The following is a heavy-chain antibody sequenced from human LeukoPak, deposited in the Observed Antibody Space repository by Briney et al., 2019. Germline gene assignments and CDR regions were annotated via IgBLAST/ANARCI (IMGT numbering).Heavy chain of an antibody. CDR2: ISSSSSYI. J-gene: IGHJ4*02. CDR1: GFTFSSYS. CDR3: ARGGLVGATDEGSLDY. D-gene: IGHD1-26*01. V-gene: IGHV3-21*01. Sequence: PGGSLRLSCAASGFTFSSYSMNWVRQAPGKGLEWVSSISSSSSYIYYADSVKGRFTISRDNAKNSLYLQMNSLRAEDTAVYYCARGGLVGATDEGSLDYWGQGTLVTVSS.